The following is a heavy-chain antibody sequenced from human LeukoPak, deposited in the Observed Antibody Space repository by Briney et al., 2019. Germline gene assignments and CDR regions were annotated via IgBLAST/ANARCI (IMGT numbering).Heavy chain of an antibody. CDR3: TRDQLSVAADY. J-gene: IGHJ4*01. D-gene: IGHD6-19*01. CDR1: GFPFSSYT. V-gene: IGHV3-30*04. Sequence: GGSLRLSCAASGFPFSSYTMHWVRQAPGKGLEWVAIISYDGSNKYYADSVKGRFSTSRDNSKSTLYLQMNSLTAEDTAMYYCTRDQLSVAADYWGQGTLVTVSS. CDR2: ISYDGSNK.